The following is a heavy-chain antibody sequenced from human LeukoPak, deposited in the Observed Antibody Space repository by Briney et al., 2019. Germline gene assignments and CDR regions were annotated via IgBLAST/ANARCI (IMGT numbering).Heavy chain of an antibody. D-gene: IGHD5-18*01. CDR1: GGSISSHY. CDR3: ARAREDTAMGRADAFDI. Sequence: SETLSLTCTVSGGSISSHYWSWIRQPPGKGLEWSGYIYYSGSTNYNPSLKSRVTISVDTSKNQFSLKLSSVTAADTAVYYCARAREDTAMGRADAFDIWGQGTMVTVSS. J-gene: IGHJ3*02. CDR2: IYYSGST. V-gene: IGHV4-59*11.